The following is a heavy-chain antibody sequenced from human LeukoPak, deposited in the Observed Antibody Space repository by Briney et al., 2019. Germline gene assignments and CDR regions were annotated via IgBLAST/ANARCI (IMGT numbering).Heavy chain of an antibody. CDR2: IIPILGIA. V-gene: IGHV1-69*04. J-gene: IGHJ4*02. CDR1: GGTFSSYA. CDR3: ARPMNDCSSTSCTNGGFDY. D-gene: IGHD2-2*01. Sequence: SVKVSCKASGGTFSSYAISWVRQAPGQGLEWMGRIIPILGIANYAQKFQGRVTITADKSTSTAYMELSSLRSEDTAVYYWARPMNDCSSTSCTNGGFDYWGQGTLVTVSS.